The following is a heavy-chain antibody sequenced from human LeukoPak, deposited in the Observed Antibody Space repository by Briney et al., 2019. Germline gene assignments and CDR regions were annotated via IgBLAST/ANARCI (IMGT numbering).Heavy chain of an antibody. CDR3: ARDSGIAAAGTNY. J-gene: IGHJ4*02. CDR2: INPSGDST. Sequence: ASVKVSCKASGYTFTSNHIHWVRQAPGQGLEWMGVINPSGDSTSYAPKFQDRVTMTRDTSISTAYMELSRLRSDDTAVYYCARDSGIAAAGTNYWGQGTLVTVSS. V-gene: IGHV1-46*01. D-gene: IGHD6-13*01. CDR1: GYTFTSNH.